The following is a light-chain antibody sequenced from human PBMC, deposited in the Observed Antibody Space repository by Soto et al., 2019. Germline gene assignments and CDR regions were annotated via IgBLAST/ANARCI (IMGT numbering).Light chain of an antibody. J-gene: IGKJ3*01. Sequence: DIQMTQSPSSLSASVGDRVTITCRASQTIIRYLNWYQQKPGRAPNLLIYAASNLQSGVPSRFSGCASGTEFTLAISSLQPEEFATYYCQQSYSTLFSFGPGTKVEIK. CDR2: AAS. V-gene: IGKV1-39*01. CDR3: QQSYSTLFS. CDR1: QTIIRY.